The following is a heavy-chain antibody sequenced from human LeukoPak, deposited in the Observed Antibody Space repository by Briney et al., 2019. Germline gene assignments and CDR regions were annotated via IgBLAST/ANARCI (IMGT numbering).Heavy chain of an antibody. D-gene: IGHD3-22*01. Sequence: ASVKVSCKASGYTFSRYGISWVRQAPGQGLEWMGWISAYNGNTNYAQKVQGRVTVTTDTSTSTGYMELRSLRSDDTAVYYCARDGGYTSYDSSGYWPLDYWGQGTLVTVSS. J-gene: IGHJ4*02. V-gene: IGHV1-18*01. CDR3: ARDGGYTSYDSSGYWPLDY. CDR2: ISAYNGNT. CDR1: GYTFSRYG.